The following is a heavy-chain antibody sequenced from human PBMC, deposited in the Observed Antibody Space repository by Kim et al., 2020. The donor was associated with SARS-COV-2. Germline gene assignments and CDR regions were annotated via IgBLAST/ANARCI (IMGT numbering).Heavy chain of an antibody. CDR1: GGSISSSSYY. J-gene: IGHJ4*02. CDR3: ARRLTNGYTVNDY. D-gene: IGHD6-13*01. CDR2: IYYSGST. Sequence: SETLSLTCTVSGGSISSSSYYWGWIRQPPGKGLEWIGSIYYSGSTYYNPSLKSRVTISVDTSKNQFSLKLSSVTAADTAVYYCARRLTNGYTVNDYWGQGTLVTVSS. V-gene: IGHV4-39*01.